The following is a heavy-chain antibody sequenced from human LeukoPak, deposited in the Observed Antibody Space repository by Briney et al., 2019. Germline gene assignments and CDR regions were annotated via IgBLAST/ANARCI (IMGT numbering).Heavy chain of an antibody. CDR3: ARQSDYYDSSGFHYYDMDV. V-gene: IGHV4-39*01. Sequence: PSETLSLTCTVSGGSISSSSDYWGWIRQPPGKGLEWVGSIFYSGSTYYNPSLKSRVTISVDTSKNQFSLKLYSVTAADTVVYYCARQSDYYDSSGFHYYDMDVWGQGTTVTVSS. CDR1: GGSISSSSDY. CDR2: IFYSGST. J-gene: IGHJ6*02. D-gene: IGHD3-22*01.